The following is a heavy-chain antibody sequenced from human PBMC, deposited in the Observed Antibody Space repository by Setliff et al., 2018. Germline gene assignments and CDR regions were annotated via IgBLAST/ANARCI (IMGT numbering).Heavy chain of an antibody. CDR2: MYSSGST. CDR1: GGPINSDRFY. D-gene: IGHD3-3*01. V-gene: IGHV4-39*01. CDR3: ASHPRVTIFGVVAFDY. J-gene: IGHJ4*02. Sequence: PSETLSLTCTVSGGPINSDRFYWGWIRQPPGKGLEWIGSMYSSGSTYYNPSLKSRVTISVDTSQNQFSLKLSSVTAADTAAYYCASHPRVTIFGVVAFDYWGQGILVTVSS.